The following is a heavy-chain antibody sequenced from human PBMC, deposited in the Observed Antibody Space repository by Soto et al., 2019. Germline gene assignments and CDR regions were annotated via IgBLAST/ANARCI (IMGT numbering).Heavy chain of an antibody. V-gene: IGHV1-18*01. J-gene: IGHJ6*02. CDR2: ISGYNGNT. CDR1: GYSFTTYG. Sequence: QVQLVQSRGEVKKPGASVKVSCKTSGYSFTTYGISWVRQAPGQGLEWMGWISGYNGNTNYAQNHQGRVTMTTDTSTSTAYMELRRLRSDDTAVYYCAREGPAPYYYYGMDVWGQGSTVTVSS. CDR3: AREGPAPYYYYGMDV.